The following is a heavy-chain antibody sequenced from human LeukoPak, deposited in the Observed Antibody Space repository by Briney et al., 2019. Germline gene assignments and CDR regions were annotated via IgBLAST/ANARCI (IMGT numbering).Heavy chain of an antibody. Sequence: GGSLRLSCAASGFSFSAYDMHWVRQPTGKGLEWVSSIGTAADAYYPDSVKGRFTVSRENAKNSLYLQMNSLGAGDTAVYYCARGWTGTTYDAFDIWGRGTLVTVSS. D-gene: IGHD4-17*01. J-gene: IGHJ3*02. V-gene: IGHV3-13*01. CDR2: IGTAADA. CDR1: GFSFSAYD. CDR3: ARGWTGTTYDAFDI.